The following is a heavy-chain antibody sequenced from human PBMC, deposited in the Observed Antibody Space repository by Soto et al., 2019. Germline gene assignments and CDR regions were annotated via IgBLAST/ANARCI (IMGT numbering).Heavy chain of an antibody. V-gene: IGHV4-39*01. Sequence: SETLSLTCTVSGGSISSSSYYWGWIRQPPGKGLEWLGSIYYSGSTYYNPSLKSRVTISVDTSKNQFSLKLSSVTAADTAVYYCARRPVRDFWSDYYSDYYGMDVWGQGTTVTVSS. J-gene: IGHJ6*02. CDR2: IYYSGST. CDR3: ARRPVRDFWSDYYSDYYGMDV. D-gene: IGHD3-3*01. CDR1: GGSISSSSYY.